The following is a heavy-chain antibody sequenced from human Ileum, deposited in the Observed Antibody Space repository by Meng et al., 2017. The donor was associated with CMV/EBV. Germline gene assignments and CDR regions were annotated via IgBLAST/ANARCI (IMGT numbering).Heavy chain of an antibody. CDR1: GFSLSTSGMA. CDR3: VRRSDYDTAGNY. D-gene: IGHD4/OR15-4a*01. Sequence: QITLKESGPTLVKPTXTLTLTCTFSGFSLSTSGMAVGWIRQPPGKALEWLGLIFWSGSTHYSPSLRGRLAITKDTSKNQVVLTMTNVDPVDTATYYCVRRSDYDTAGNYWGQGTLVTVSS. V-gene: IGHV2-5*01. CDR2: IFWSGST. J-gene: IGHJ4*02.